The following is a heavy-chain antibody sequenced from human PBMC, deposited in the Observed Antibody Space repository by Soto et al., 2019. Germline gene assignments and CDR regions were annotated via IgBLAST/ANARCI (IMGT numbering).Heavy chain of an antibody. V-gene: IGHV1-69*13. CDR1: GGTFSSYA. Sequence: SSLWFLCRASGGTFSSYALSWVRQAPGQGRGWMGGIIPIFGTANYAQKFQGRVTIDADESQSAAYLGLRSPRSEDTAVYYCPRASRYYDRIVSPIIDYW. CDR2: IIPIFGTA. D-gene: IGHD3-22*01. J-gene: IGHJ4*01. CDR3: PRASRYYDRIVSPIIDY.